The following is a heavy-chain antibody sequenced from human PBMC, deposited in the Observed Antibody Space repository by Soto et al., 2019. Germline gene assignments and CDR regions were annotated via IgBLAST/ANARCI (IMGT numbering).Heavy chain of an antibody. Sequence: GGSLRLSCAASVFTFSSYGMHWVRQAPGKGLEWVAVISYDGSNKYYADAVKGRFTITRDNSKNTLYLQMISLRAEDTAVYYCAKDQGSSGYGPLDYWGPGTLVTVSS. V-gene: IGHV3-30*18. CDR2: ISYDGSNK. J-gene: IGHJ4*02. D-gene: IGHD3-22*01. CDR3: AKDQGSSGYGPLDY. CDR1: VFTFSSYG.